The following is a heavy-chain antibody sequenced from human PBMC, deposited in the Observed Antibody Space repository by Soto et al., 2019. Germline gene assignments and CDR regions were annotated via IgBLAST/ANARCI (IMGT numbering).Heavy chain of an antibody. J-gene: IGHJ6*02. CDR1: GYTFTSYG. CDR3: ARGYCSGGSCYFEDYYFGMDV. D-gene: IGHD2-15*01. Sequence: QVQLVQSGAEVKKPGASVKVSCKASGYTFTSYGISWVRQAPGQGLEWMGWISAYNGNTNYAQKLQGRVTMTTDTSTSTAYMELRSLRSDDTAVYYCARGYCSGGSCYFEDYYFGMDVWGQGTTVTVSS. CDR2: ISAYNGNT. V-gene: IGHV1-18*04.